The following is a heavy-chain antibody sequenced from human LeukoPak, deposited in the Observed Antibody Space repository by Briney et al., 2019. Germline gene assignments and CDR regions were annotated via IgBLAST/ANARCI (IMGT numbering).Heavy chain of an antibody. CDR1: GYTFTSYG. V-gene: IGHV1-18*01. D-gene: IGHD5-12*01. CDR3: ARVDYSGYDYSLDY. Sequence: ASVKVSCKASGYTFTSYGISWVRQAPGQGLEWMGWISAYNGNTNYAQKLQGKVTMTTDTSTSTAYMELRSLRSDDTAVYYCARVDYSGYDYSLDYWGQGTLVTVSS. J-gene: IGHJ4*02. CDR2: ISAYNGNT.